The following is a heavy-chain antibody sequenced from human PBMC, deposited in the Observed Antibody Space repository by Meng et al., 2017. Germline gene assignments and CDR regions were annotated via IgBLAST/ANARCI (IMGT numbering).Heavy chain of an antibody. Sequence: QVRLVQSGGEVKKPGASVKVSCKPSGYNFPDYYIHWARQAPGQGLEWMGRIDPKNGDTHYAQKFQGRVTMTGDTSISTAYMDLSGLRSDDTAVYYCARDEDISAAGKLFGDYWGQGTLVTVSS. D-gene: IGHD6-13*01. CDR2: IDPKNGDT. V-gene: IGHV1-2*06. CDR1: GYNFPDYY. CDR3: ARDEDISAAGKLFGDY. J-gene: IGHJ4*02.